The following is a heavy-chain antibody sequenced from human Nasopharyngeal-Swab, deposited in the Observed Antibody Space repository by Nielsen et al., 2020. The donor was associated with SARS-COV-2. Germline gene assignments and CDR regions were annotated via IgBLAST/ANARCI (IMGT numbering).Heavy chain of an antibody. CDR1: GFTVSGNF. J-gene: IGHJ4*02. D-gene: IGHD3-3*01. V-gene: IGHV3-53*01. CDR3: ARGVGVDDFWSGRFDY. CDR2: IYSAGQT. Sequence: GESLKISCAVSGFTVSGNFMTWVRQAPGKGLEWVSVIYSAGQTNYADSVKGRFTISRDNSKNTLYLQMNSLRAEDTAVYYCARGVGVDDFWSGRFDYWGQGTLVTVSS.